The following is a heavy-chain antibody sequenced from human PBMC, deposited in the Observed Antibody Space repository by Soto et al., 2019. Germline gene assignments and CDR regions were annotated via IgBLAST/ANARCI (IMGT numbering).Heavy chain of an antibody. CDR1: GGSISNGGYH. Sequence: QVQLQESGPGLVKPSETLTLTCTVSGGSISNGGYHWTWIRLSPGKGLEWIGYVYHTGDADYNPSLKGRLSISVDTSMNRFSLNLNSLTAADRALYYCTRERALGASMVRGARWFDPWGQGIMVTVSS. V-gene: IGHV4-31*03. CDR2: VYHTGDA. D-gene: IGHD3-10*01. CDR3: TRERALGASMVRGARWFDP. J-gene: IGHJ5*02.